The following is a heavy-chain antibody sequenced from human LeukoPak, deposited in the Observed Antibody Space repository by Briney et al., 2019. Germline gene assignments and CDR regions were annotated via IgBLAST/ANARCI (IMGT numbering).Heavy chain of an antibody. CDR1: GGTFSSYA. CDR3: AKSGIFYDDLSSCYGLDV. J-gene: IGHJ6*02. D-gene: IGHD3-22*01. Sequence: GASVKVSCKAPGGTFSSYAITWVRQAPGQGLEWMGRLIPILNTVHYAQKFQGRITLTADKFADLASMELSSLRSDDTATYYCAKSGIFYDDLSSCYGLDVWGQGTTVTVTS. CDR2: LIPILNTV. V-gene: IGHV1-69*04.